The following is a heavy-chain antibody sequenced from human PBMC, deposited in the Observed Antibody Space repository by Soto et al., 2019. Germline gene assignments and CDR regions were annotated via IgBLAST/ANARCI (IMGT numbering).Heavy chain of an antibody. J-gene: IGHJ4*02. CDR2: INAGNGNT. CDR3: ARAVAVPADFDY. V-gene: IGHV1-3*05. D-gene: IGHD6-19*01. CDR1: GYTFTDYA. Sequence: QVQLVQSGAEEKKPGASVKVSCKASGYTFTDYAMHWVRQAPGQRLEWMGWINAGNGNTKYSQNFQGRVTITSDTSASTAYMELSSLRSEDTAVYYCARAVAVPADFDYWGQGTLVTVSS.